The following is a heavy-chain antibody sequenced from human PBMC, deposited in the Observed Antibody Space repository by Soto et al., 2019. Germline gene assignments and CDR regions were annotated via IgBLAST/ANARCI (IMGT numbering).Heavy chain of an antibody. CDR2: IYYTGST. D-gene: IGHD2-2*01. J-gene: IGHJ4*02. V-gene: IGHV4-30-4*01. CDR1: GGSISSGDYY. Sequence: PSETLSLTCTVSGGSISSGDYYGSWIRQPPGKGLEWIGYIYYTGSTYYNPSLKSRLTISIDRSKNHFSLNLTSATAADTAVYFCARYQKGPFDHWGQETLVTVSS. CDR3: ARYQKGPFDH.